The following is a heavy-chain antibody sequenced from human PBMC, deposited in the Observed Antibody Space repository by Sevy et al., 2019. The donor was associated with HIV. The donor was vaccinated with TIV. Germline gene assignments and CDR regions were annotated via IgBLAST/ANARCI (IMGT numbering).Heavy chain of an antibody. CDR2: IKEDGSDK. V-gene: IGHV3-7*01. Sequence: GGSLRLSCEVSGFTFSNYWMTWVRQAPGKGLEWVANIKEDGSDKYYGDSVKGRFSLSRDNAKNSLYLQMDSLRAEDTAVYYCVRDGLACATDFDYRGQGTLVTVSS. CDR1: GFTFSNYW. J-gene: IGHJ4*02. D-gene: IGHD2-15*01. CDR3: VRDGLACATDFDY.